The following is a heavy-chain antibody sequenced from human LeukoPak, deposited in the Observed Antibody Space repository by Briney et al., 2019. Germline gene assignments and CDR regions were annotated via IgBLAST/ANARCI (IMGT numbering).Heavy chain of an antibody. CDR3: ACYYDSSGSPYYFDY. D-gene: IGHD3-22*01. J-gene: IGHJ4*02. CDR2: IWYDGSNK. V-gene: IGHV3-33*01. Sequence: PGRSLRLSCAASGFTFSSYGMHWVRQAPGKGLEWVAVIWYDGSNKYYADSVKGRFTISRDNSKNTLYLQMNSPRAEDTAVYYCACYYDSSGSPYYFDYWGQGTLVTVSS. CDR1: GFTFSSYG.